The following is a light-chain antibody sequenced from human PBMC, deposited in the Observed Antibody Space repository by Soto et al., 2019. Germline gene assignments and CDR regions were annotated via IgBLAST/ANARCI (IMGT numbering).Light chain of an antibody. Sequence: QSVLSQAPPAAEAPVPRVTISCSGSNSNIGSNTVNWYQQLPGTAPRLLIYTNNQRPSGVPDRFSGSKSGTSASLAISGLQPEDEADYYCAACDDTLNGPLFGGGTQLTVL. CDR2: TNN. J-gene: IGLJ2*01. V-gene: IGLV1-44*01. CDR3: AACDDTLNGPL. CDR1: NSNIGSNT.